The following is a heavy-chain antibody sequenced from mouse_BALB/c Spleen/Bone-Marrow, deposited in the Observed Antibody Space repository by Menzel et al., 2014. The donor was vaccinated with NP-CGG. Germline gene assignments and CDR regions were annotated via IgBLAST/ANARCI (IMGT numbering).Heavy chain of an antibody. Sequence: EVMLVESGGGLVQPGGSLKLSCAASGFDFSRYWMSWVQQAPGKGLQWIGEINPESNTISYTPSLKDKFIISRDNAKNTLYLQMSKVRSEDTALYCCARLGYYGWFAYWGQGTLVTVSA. CDR1: GFDFSRYW. J-gene: IGHJ3*01. CDR3: ARLGYYGWFAY. CDR2: INPESNTI. V-gene: IGHV4-1*02. D-gene: IGHD2-3*01.